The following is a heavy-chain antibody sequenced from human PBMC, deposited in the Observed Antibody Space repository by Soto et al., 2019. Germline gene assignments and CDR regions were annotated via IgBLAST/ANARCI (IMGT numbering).Heavy chain of an antibody. CDR1: GGSISSSCYY. Sequence: SETLSLTCTVAGGSISSSCYYWGWIRQPPGKGLEWIASISYSGSTYYSPSLKSRVTISVDTSKNQFSLNLSSVTAADTAVYFCARQDDNDHGAPNWFDPWGQGTLVTVSS. V-gene: IGHV4-39*01. CDR2: ISYSGST. CDR3: ARQDDNDHGAPNWFDP. D-gene: IGHD4-17*01. J-gene: IGHJ5*02.